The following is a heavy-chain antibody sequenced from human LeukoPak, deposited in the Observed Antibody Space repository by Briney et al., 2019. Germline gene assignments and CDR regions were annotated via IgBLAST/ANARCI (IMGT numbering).Heavy chain of an antibody. CDR3: ATLPYCTGGTCYFSNN. CDR2: IYPGDSDT. J-gene: IGHJ4*02. CDR1: GYSFTTSW. Sequence: GESLKISCKGSGYSFTTSWIGWVRQMPGKGLEWMGIIYPGDSDTRYIPSFQGQVTISADKSISTAYLQWSSLKASDTAMYYCATLPYCTGGTCYFSNNWGQGTLVTVSS. D-gene: IGHD2-15*01. V-gene: IGHV5-51*01.